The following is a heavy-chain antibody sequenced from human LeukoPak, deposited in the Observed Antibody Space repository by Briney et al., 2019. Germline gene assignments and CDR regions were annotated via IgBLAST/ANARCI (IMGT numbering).Heavy chain of an antibody. Sequence: PGGSLRLSCAASGFTFSNYWMSWVRQAPGKGLEWVANINQGGSEKNYVVSVKGRFTISRDNAKNSLSLQMNSLRADDTAVYYCARDDSSGRYYFEYLGQGTLVTVSS. D-gene: IGHD6-19*01. CDR2: INQGGSEK. V-gene: IGHV3-7*01. CDR1: GFTFSNYW. J-gene: IGHJ4*02. CDR3: ARDDSSGRYYFEY.